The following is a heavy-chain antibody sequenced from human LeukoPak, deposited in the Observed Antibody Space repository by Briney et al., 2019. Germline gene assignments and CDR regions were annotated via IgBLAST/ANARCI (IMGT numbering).Heavy chain of an antibody. CDR1: GFSFNSYY. J-gene: IGHJ4*02. CDR2: INTAGSGT. D-gene: IGHD5-12*01. V-gene: IGHV3-74*01. CDR3: VRLGGDSEIDY. Sequence: GGSLRLSCAVSGFSFNSYYMHWVRQPPGKGLVWVSRINTAGSGTTYADSVKGRFTISRDNAKNTLYLQMDSLRAEDTAVYYYVRLGGDSEIDYWGQGTLVTVSS.